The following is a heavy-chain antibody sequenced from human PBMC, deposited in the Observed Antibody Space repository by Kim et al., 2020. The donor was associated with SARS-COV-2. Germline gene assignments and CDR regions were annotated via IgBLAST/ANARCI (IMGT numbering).Heavy chain of an antibody. V-gene: IGHV4-30-4*01. CDR2: IYYSGST. CDR3: AREATMVNWFDP. J-gene: IGHJ5*02. CDR1: GGSISSGDYY. Sequence: SETLSLTCTVSGGSISSGDYYWSWIRQPPGKGLEWIGYIYYSGSTYYNPSLKSRVTISVDTSKNQFPLKLSSVTAADTAVYYCAREATMVNWFDPWGQGTLVTVSS. D-gene: IGHD3-10*01.